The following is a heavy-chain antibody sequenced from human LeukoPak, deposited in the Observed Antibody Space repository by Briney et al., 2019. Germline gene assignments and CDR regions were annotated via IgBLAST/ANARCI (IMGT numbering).Heavy chain of an antibody. CDR2: IIPILGIT. J-gene: IGHJ4*02. Sequence: SVKVSCKPSGGTFSDYAFSWVRQAPGQGLEWVARIIPILGITNSALKFRGRVTITADNSTSTAYMELSSLTSEDTAVYYCARSYYGSGSYYYYFDYWAEGTLVTVSS. V-gene: IGHV1-69*04. D-gene: IGHD3-10*01. CDR1: GGTFSDYA. CDR3: ARSYYGSGSYYYYFDY.